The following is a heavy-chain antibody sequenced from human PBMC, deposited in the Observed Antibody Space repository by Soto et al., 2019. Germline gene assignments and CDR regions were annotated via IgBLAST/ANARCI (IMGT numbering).Heavy chain of an antibody. CDR2: IYWNDDK. CDR1: GFSLSTSGLG. J-gene: IGHJ4*02. CDR3: AHRPSGWYLFEY. Sequence: QITLKESGPTLVRPTQTLTLTCTFSGFSLSTSGLGVGWIRQPPGKALEWLALIYWNDDKRYSPSLKARLTLSKDTAKSQVVLTMTNMDPVDTATYYCAHRPSGWYLFEYRGQGTLVTVSS. D-gene: IGHD6-19*01. V-gene: IGHV2-5*01.